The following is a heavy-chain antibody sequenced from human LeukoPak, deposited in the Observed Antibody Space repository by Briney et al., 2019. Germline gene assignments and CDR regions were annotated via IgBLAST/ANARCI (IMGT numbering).Heavy chain of an antibody. CDR2: INHSGST. Sequence: PSETLSLTCAVYGGSFSGCYWSWIRQPPGKGLEWIGEINHSGSTNYNPSLKSRVTISVDTSKNQFSLKLSSVTAADTAVYYCAREAIWGQGTMVTVSS. CDR3: AREAI. CDR1: GGSFSGCY. V-gene: IGHV4-34*01. J-gene: IGHJ3*02.